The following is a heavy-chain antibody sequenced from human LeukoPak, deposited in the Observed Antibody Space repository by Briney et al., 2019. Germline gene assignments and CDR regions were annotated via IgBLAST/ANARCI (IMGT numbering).Heavy chain of an antibody. CDR2: LHASEST. Sequence: SETLSLTCTVSGAHISNYYWTWVRQSAAQGLEWIGRLHASESTIYNPSLKSRVTMSIDTSKDQLSLTLTSVTAADSAVYYRASLSSGAAFDVWGQGTEVTVSS. CDR1: GAHISNYY. J-gene: IGHJ3*01. V-gene: IGHV4-4*07. CDR3: ASLSSGAAFDV. D-gene: IGHD3-22*01.